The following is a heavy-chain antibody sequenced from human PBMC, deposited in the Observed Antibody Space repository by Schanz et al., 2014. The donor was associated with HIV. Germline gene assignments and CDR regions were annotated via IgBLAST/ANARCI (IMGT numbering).Heavy chain of an antibody. Sequence: QVQLLESGGGVVQPGRSLRLSCAASGFTFSSYAMHWVRQAPGKGLEWVAVISYDGSNKYYADSVKGRFSISRDNSRNTLHLQMNSLRGEDTAVYYCARDESITIYYYGMDVWGQGTTVTVSS. CDR2: ISYDGSNK. CDR1: GFTFSSYA. CDR3: ARDESITIYYYGMDV. D-gene: IGHD3-3*01. V-gene: IGHV3-30-3*01. J-gene: IGHJ6*02.